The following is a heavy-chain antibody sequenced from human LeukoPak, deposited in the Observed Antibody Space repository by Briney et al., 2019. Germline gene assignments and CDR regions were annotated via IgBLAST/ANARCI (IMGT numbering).Heavy chain of an antibody. CDR1: GYTFIGYY. V-gene: IGHV1-2*02. J-gene: IGHJ6*02. CDR3: ARDFPCSGGSCYDV. D-gene: IGHD2-15*01. Sequence: GASVKVSCEASGYTFIGYYMHWVRQAPGQGLEWMGWINPNSGGTNYAQKFQGRVTMTRATSISTAYMELSRLRSDDTAVYYCARDFPCSGGSCYDVWGQGTTVTVSS. CDR2: INPNSGGT.